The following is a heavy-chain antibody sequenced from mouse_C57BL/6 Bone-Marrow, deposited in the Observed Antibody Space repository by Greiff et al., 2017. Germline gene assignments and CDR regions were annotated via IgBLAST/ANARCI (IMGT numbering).Heavy chain of an antibody. CDR3: ARRLRDYAMDY. J-gene: IGHJ4*01. D-gene: IGHD3-2*02. CDR1: GYTFTSYW. CDR2: IHPNSGST. Sequence: QVQLQQPGAELVKPGASVKLSCKASGYTFTSYWMHWVKQRPGQGLEWIGMIHPNSGSTNYNEKFKSKATLTVDKSSSTAYMQLSSLTSEDSAVYYWARRLRDYAMDYWGQGTSVTVSS. V-gene: IGHV1-64*01.